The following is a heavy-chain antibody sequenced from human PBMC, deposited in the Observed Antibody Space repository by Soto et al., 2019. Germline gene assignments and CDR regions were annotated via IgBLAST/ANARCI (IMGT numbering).Heavy chain of an antibody. Sequence: QVQLVESGGGVVQPGRSLRLSCAASGFTFSTHAMHWVRQAPGKGLECVAIVSLVGSNKYYADSVKGPFTISRDNSKNTLYLQMSGLTPEDTAVYSCARDQTGITTTGGGRIDHWGQGTLVTVSS. CDR2: VSLVGSNK. V-gene: IGHV3-30-3*01. J-gene: IGHJ4*02. CDR1: GFTFSTHA. D-gene: IGHD1-20*01. CDR3: ARDQTGITTTGGGRIDH.